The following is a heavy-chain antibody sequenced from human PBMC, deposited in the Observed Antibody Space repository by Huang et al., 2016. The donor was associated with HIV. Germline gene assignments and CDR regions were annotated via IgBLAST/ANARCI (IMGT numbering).Heavy chain of an antibody. V-gene: IGHV4-61*09. CDR2: LSTGGSA. D-gene: IGHD3-3*01. CDR1: GGSISTGNYD. CDR3: ARVESGYYDAFDI. Sequence: VQLQESGPGLVKPSETLSLTCTVSGGSISTGNYDWSWIRQTAGKGLEWVGHLSTGGSANENPSLKSAVTISLDTSKTQFSLKLSSVTAADSAVYYCARVESGYYDAFDIWGPGTTVTVSS. J-gene: IGHJ3*02.